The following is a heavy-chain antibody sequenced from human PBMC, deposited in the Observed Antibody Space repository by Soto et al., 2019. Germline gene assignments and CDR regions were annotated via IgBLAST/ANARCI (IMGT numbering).Heavy chain of an antibody. CDR3: AKSVYNWNDGFFDY. CDR1: GFTFSTYG. J-gene: IGHJ4*02. D-gene: IGHD1-1*01. Sequence: QVQLVESGGGVVQPGRSLRLSCAASGFTFSTYGMHWVRQAPGKGLEWVAVISYDGNNKYYADSVKGRFTISRDNSKNPLYLQMSSLRAEGTAGYYCAKSVYNWNDGFFDYWGQGTLVTVSS. V-gene: IGHV3-30*18. CDR2: ISYDGNNK.